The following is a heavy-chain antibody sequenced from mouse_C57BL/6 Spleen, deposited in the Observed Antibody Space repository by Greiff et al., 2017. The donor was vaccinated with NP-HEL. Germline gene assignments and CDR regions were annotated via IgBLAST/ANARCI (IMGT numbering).Heavy chain of an antibody. J-gene: IGHJ3*01. D-gene: IGHD2-4*01. V-gene: IGHV1-55*01. CDR2: IYPGSGST. Sequence: QVQLQQPGAELVKPGASVKMSCKASGYTFTSYWITWVKQRPGQGLEWIGDIYPGSGSTNYNETFKSKDTLTVDTSSSTAYMQHRSLTSEDSAVYYCARLNYEYGEGFAYWGQGTLVTVTA. CDR3: ARLNYEYGEGFAY. CDR1: GYTFTSYW.